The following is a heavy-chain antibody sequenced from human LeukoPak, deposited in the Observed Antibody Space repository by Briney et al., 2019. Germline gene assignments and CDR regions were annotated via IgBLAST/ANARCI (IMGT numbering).Heavy chain of an antibody. CDR2: ISGSGGST. CDR3: ARGGLVGATNLPNFDY. V-gene: IGHV3-23*01. D-gene: IGHD1-26*01. J-gene: IGHJ4*02. CDR1: GFTFSSYA. Sequence: GGSLRLSCAASGFTFSSYAMSWVRQAPGKGLEWVSAISGSGGSTYYADSVKGRFTISRGNSKNTLYLQMNSLRAEDTAVYYCARGGLVGATNLPNFDYWGQGTLVTVSS.